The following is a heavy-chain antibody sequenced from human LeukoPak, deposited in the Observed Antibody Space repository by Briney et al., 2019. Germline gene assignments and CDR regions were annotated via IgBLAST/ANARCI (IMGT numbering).Heavy chain of an antibody. CDR1: GFTSSSYA. J-gene: IGHJ1*01. Sequence: GGSLRLSCAASGFTSSSYAMSWVRQAPGKGLEWVSAISGSGGSTYYADSVKGRFTVSRDNSKNTLYLQMNSLRAEDTAVYYCAKAPLRCSSTSCYSEFQHWGQGTLVTVSS. CDR3: AKAPLRCSSTSCYSEFQH. V-gene: IGHV3-23*01. CDR2: ISGSGGST. D-gene: IGHD2-2*01.